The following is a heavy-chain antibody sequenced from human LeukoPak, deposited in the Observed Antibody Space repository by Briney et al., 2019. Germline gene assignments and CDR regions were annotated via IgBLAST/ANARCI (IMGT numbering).Heavy chain of an antibody. CDR3: ARGGASSIPLDY. J-gene: IGHJ4*02. CDR2: ISNSGST. CDR1: GGSIGGNSY. D-gene: IGHD1-26*01. Sequence: PSETLSLTCTVSGGSIGGNSYWSWIRQPPGKGTEWIGHISNSGSTYYSPSLSSRVTISLDTSKNQFSLKLRSVTAVDTAVYYCARGGASSIPLDYWGRGTLVTVSS. V-gene: IGHV4-61*01.